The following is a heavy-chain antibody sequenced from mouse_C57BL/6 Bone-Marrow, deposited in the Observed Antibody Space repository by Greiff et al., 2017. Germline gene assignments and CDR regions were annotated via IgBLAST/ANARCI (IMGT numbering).Heavy chain of an antibody. J-gene: IGHJ1*03. CDR3: AGLLRFYWYFDV. Sequence: VQLQQSGAELARPGASVKLSCKASGYTFTSYGISWVKQRTGQGLEWIGEIYPRSGNTYYNEKFKGKATLTADKSSSTAYMELRSLTSEDSAVYFCAGLLRFYWYFDVWGTGTTVTVSS. D-gene: IGHD2-3*01. V-gene: IGHV1-81*01. CDR2: IYPRSGNT. CDR1: GYTFTSYG.